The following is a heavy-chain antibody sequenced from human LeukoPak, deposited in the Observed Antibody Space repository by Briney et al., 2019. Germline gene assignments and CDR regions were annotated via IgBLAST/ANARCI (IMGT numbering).Heavy chain of an antibody. CDR2: ISYDGSNK. CDR1: GFTFSSYA. CDR3: ARARGTWEPIDY. Sequence: GGSLRLSCAASGFTFSSYAMHWVRQAPGEGLEWVAVISYDGSNKYYADSVKGRFTISRDNSKNTLYLQMNSLRAEDTAVYYCARARGTWEPIDYWGQGTLVTVSS. D-gene: IGHD1-26*01. V-gene: IGHV3-30-3*01. J-gene: IGHJ4*02.